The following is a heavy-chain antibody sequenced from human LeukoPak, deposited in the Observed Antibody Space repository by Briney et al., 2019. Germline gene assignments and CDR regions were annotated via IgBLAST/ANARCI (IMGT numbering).Heavy chain of an antibody. CDR3: ARDSKFEYSSGPVDY. CDR1: GGTFCSYA. CDR2: IIPIFGTA. J-gene: IGHJ4*02. V-gene: IGHV1-69*13. D-gene: IGHD6-19*01. Sequence: SVKVSCKASGGTFCSYAISWVRQAPGQGLEWMGGIIPIFGTANYAQKFQGRVTITADESTSTAYMELRSLRSDDTAVYYCARDSKFEYSSGPVDYWGQGTLVTASS.